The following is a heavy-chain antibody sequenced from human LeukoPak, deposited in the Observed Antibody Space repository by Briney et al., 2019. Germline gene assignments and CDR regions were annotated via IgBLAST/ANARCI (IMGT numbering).Heavy chain of an antibody. J-gene: IGHJ4*02. CDR2: ISAYNGNT. CDR3: ARSRRSSSGYYFDY. D-gene: IGHD3-22*01. V-gene: IGHV1-18*01. CDR1: GYTFTSYG. Sequence: ASVKVSCKASGYTFTSYGISWMRQAPGQGPEWMGWISAYNGNTNYAQKLQGRVTMTTDTSTSTAYMELRSLRSDDTAVYYCARSRRSSSGYYFDYWGQGTLVTVSS.